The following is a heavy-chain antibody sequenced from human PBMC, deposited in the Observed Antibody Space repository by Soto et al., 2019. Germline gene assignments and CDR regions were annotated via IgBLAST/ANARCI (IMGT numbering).Heavy chain of an antibody. CDR1: GFTFTSYS. Sequence: GGALRLSCAASGFTFTSYSMNWVRQAPGKGLEWVSSISGSSSYIYHADSVKGRFTISRDNAKNSLYLQMNSLRVEDTAVYYCAVEYTSSSPPALDYWGQGTLVTISS. V-gene: IGHV3-21*01. D-gene: IGHD6-6*01. CDR2: ISGSSSYI. CDR3: AVEYTSSSPPALDY. J-gene: IGHJ4*02.